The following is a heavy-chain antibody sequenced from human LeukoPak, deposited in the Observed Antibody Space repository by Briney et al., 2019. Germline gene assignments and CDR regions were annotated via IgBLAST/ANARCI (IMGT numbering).Heavy chain of an antibody. CDR1: GGTFRSYA. CDR2: IIPILGIA. V-gene: IGHV1-69*04. J-gene: IGHJ4*02. D-gene: IGHD6-6*01. CDR3: ARSTIEYRSSGLDY. Sequence: SVKVSFKASGGTFRSYASSWVRQAPGRGLEGMGRIIPILGIANYAQKFQGRVTITEEKSKSTAYTELSSLRSEDTAVYYCARSTIEYRSSGLDYWGQGTLVTVSS.